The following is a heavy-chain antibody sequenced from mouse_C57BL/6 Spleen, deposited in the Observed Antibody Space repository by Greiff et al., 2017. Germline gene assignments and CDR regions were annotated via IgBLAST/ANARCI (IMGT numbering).Heavy chain of an antibody. J-gene: IGHJ4*01. Sequence: QVQLKQSGAELVKPGASVKMSCKASGYTFTSYWITWVKQRPGQGLEWIGDIYPGSGSTNYNEKFKSKATLTVDTSSSTAYMQLSSLTSEDSAVYYCASYYGSSYEDAMDYWGQGTSVTVSS. D-gene: IGHD1-1*01. V-gene: IGHV1-55*01. CDR3: ASYYGSSYEDAMDY. CDR2: IYPGSGST. CDR1: GYTFTSYW.